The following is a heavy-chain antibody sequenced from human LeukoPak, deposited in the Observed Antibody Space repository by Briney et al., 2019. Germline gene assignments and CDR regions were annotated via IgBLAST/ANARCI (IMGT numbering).Heavy chain of an antibody. V-gene: IGHV3-30*02. CDR3: AKDSRGYNLYYYYYMDV. CDR2: IRYDGSNK. J-gene: IGHJ6*03. CDR1: GFTFSSYG. D-gene: IGHD5-24*01. Sequence: PGGSLRLSCAASGFTFSSYGMHWVRQAPGKGLEWVAFIRYDGSNKYYADSVKGRFTISRDNSKNTLYLQMNSLRAEDGAVYYCAKDSRGYNLYYYYYMDVWGKGTTVTVSS.